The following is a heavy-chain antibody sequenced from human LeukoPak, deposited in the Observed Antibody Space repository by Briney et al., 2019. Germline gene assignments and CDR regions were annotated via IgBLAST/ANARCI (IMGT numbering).Heavy chain of an antibody. CDR2: IIPISGIA. CDR3: ARWKVAATDYYYYGMDV. CDR1: GGTFSSYA. V-gene: IGHV1-69*04. Sequence: SVKVSCKASGGTFSSYAISWVRQAPGQGLEWMGRIIPISGIANYAQKFQGRVTITADKSTSTAYMELSSLRSEDTAVYYCARWKVAATDYYYYGMDVWGQGTTVTVSS. J-gene: IGHJ6*02. D-gene: IGHD2-15*01.